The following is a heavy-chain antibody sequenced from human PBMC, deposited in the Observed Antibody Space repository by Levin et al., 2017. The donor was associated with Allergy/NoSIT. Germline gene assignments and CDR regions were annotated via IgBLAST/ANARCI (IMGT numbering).Heavy chain of an antibody. CDR2: INHSGST. Sequence: SETLSLTCAVYGGSFSGYYWSWIRQPPGKGLEWIGEINHSGSTNYNPSLKSRVTISVDTSKNQFSLKLSSVTAADTAVYYCARWRIPAGYYYGSGSLDYWGQGTLVTVSS. J-gene: IGHJ4*02. CDR3: ARWRIPAGYYYGSGSLDY. V-gene: IGHV4-34*01. D-gene: IGHD3-10*01. CDR1: GGSFSGYY.